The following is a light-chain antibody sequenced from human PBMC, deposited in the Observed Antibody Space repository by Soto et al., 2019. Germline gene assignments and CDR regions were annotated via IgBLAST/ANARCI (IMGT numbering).Light chain of an antibody. J-gene: IGKJ2*01. CDR3: QQSYSSPNT. CDR2: AAS. V-gene: IGKV1-39*01. CDR1: QSISTY. Sequence: DIQMTQSPSSLSASVGDRVSISCRSSQSISTYLNWYRQKPGKAPELLIYAASSLQCGVPSRFSGSGSGTDFTLTISNLQPEDFSSYYCQQSYSSPNTFGQGTKLEI.